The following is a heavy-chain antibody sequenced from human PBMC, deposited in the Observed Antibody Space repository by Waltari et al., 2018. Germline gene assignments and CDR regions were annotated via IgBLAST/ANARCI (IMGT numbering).Heavy chain of an antibody. Sequence: EVQLVESGGGLVQPGGSLRLSCAASGFTFSSYSMNWVRQAPGKGLEWVSYISSSSSTIYYADSVKGRFTISRDNAKNSLYLQMNSLRAEDTAVYYCARDYGGSGSYDPGDYWGQGTLVTVSS. D-gene: IGHD1-26*01. CDR1: GFTFSSYS. CDR3: ARDYGGSGSYDPGDY. CDR2: ISSSSSTI. J-gene: IGHJ4*02. V-gene: IGHV3-48*04.